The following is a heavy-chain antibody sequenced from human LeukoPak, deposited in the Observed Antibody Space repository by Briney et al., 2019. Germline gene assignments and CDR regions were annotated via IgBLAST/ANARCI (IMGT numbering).Heavy chain of an antibody. V-gene: IGHV1-2*02. D-gene: IGHD3-22*01. CDR1: GGTFNSYA. CDR3: ARDERHDSSGYYYVQVF. CDR2: INPNSGGT. J-gene: IGHJ4*02. Sequence: GASVKVSCKASGGTFNSYAISWVRQAPGQGLEWMGWINPNSGGTNYAQKFQGRVTMTRDTSISTAYMELSRLRSDDTAVYYCARDERHDSSGYYYVQVFWGQGTLVTVSS.